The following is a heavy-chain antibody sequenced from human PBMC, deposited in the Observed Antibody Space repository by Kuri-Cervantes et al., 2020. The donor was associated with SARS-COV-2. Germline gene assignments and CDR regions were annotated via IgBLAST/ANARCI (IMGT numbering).Heavy chain of an antibody. CDR1: GFTFSSYA. D-gene: IGHD2-8*01. J-gene: IGHJ6*02. Sequence: GESLKISCAASGFTFSSYAMHWVRQAPGKGLEWVAVISYDGSNKYYADSVKGRFTISRDNAKNTLYLQMNSLRAEDTAVYYCARNYLLYGGYYYGMDVWGQGTTVTVSS. V-gene: IGHV3-30-3*01. CDR3: ARNYLLYGGYYYGMDV. CDR2: ISYDGSNK.